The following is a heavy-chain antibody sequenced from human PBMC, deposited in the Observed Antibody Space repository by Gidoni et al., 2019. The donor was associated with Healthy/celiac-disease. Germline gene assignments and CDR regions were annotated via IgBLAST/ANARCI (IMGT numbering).Heavy chain of an antibody. Sequence: QVQLVESGGGVVQPGRSLRLSCAASGFTFSSYGMHWVRQAPGKGLEWVAVISYDGSNKYYADSVKGRFTISRDNSKNTLYLQMNSLRAEDTAVYYCAKDEKGGVGARGSLGPDQGGMDVWGQGTTVTVSS. CDR3: AKDEKGGVGARGSLGPDQGGMDV. CDR1: GFTFSSYG. J-gene: IGHJ6*02. V-gene: IGHV3-30*18. D-gene: IGHD1-26*01. CDR2: ISYDGSNK.